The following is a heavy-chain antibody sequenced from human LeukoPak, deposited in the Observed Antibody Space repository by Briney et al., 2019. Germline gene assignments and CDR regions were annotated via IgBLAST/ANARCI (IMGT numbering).Heavy chain of an antibody. D-gene: IGHD2-2*01. V-gene: IGHV1-69*04. Sequence: ASVKVSCKVSGGTFSSYAISWVPQAPGQGLEWMGRIFPIFGIANYAQKFQGRVTITADKPTSTAYMELSSLRSEDTAVYYCAGYCSSTSCQFDYWGQGTLVTVSS. CDR3: AGYCSSTSCQFDY. CDR1: GGTFSSYA. J-gene: IGHJ4*02. CDR2: IFPIFGIA.